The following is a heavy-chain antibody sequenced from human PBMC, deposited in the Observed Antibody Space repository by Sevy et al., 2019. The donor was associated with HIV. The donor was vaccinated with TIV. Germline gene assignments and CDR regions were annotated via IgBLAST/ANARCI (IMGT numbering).Heavy chain of an antibody. V-gene: IGHV3-7*01. CDR3: ARDSLKYDFWSGYYPNPDYYGMDV. Sequence: GGSLRLSCAASGFTFSSYWMSWVRQAPGKGLEWVANIKQDGSEKYYVESVKGRFTISRDNAKNSLYLQMNSLRAEDTVVYYCARDSLKYDFWSGYYPNPDYYGMDVWGQGTTVTVSS. CDR2: IKQDGSEK. D-gene: IGHD3-3*01. CDR1: GFTFSSYW. J-gene: IGHJ6*02.